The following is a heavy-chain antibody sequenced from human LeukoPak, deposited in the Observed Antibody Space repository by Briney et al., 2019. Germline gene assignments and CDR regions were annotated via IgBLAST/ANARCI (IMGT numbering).Heavy chain of an antibody. CDR1: GFAFSSYW. D-gene: IGHD6-6*01. Sequence: PGGSLRLSCVASGFAFSSYWMNWVRQAPGKGLEWVASIKQDGSEKYFVDSVKGRFTIFRDNTENSLYLQMNSLRAEDTAIYYCARQSITAYSLNFNYWGQGILVTVSS. CDR3: ARQSITAYSLNFNY. V-gene: IGHV3-7*01. J-gene: IGHJ4*02. CDR2: IKQDGSEK.